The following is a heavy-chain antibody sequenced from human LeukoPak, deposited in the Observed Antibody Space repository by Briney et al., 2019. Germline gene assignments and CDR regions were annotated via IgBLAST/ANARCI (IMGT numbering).Heavy chain of an antibody. V-gene: IGHV1-18*01. Sequence: GASVKVSCMASGYTFTSYGISWVRQAPGQGLEWMGWISAYNGNTNYAQKLQGRVTMTTDTSTSTAYMELRSLRSDDTAVYYCARARGGTTGTTGYYFDYWGQGTLVTVSS. CDR2: ISAYNGNT. CDR3: ARARGGTTGTTGYYFDY. D-gene: IGHD1-1*01. CDR1: GYTFTSYG. J-gene: IGHJ4*02.